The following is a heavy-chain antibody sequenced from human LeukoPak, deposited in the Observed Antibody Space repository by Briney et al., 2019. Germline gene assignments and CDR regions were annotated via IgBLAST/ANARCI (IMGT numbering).Heavy chain of an antibody. CDR2: IIPIFGTA. V-gene: IGHV1-69*13. D-gene: IGHD6-6*01. Sequence: ASVKVSCKASGGTFSSYAISWVRQAPGQGLEWMGGIIPIFGTANYAQKFQGRVTITADESTSTAYMELGSLRSEDTAVYYCVKSGYSTSSDVDYWGQGTLVTVSS. CDR3: VKSGYSTSSDVDY. J-gene: IGHJ4*02. CDR1: GGTFSSYA.